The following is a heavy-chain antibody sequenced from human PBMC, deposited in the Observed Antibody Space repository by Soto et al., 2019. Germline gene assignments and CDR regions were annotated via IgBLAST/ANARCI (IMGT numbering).Heavy chain of an antibody. J-gene: IGHJ4*02. D-gene: IGHD1-1*01. V-gene: IGHV1-18*01. CDR2: ISAHNGNT. CDR3: ARGRYVDY. CDR1: GYAFTTYG. Sequence: QVHLVQSGAEVKKPGASVKVSCKGSGYAFTTYGITWVRQAPGQGLEWMGWISAHNGNTNYAQKLQGRVTVTRDTPTSTAYMELRSLRSDNTAVYYCARGRYVDYWGQGALLTVSS.